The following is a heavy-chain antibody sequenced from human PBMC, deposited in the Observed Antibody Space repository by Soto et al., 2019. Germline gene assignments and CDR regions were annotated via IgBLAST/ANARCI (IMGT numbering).Heavy chain of an antibody. J-gene: IGHJ4*02. CDR1: GDSVSSYNYY. CDR2: IYYSGST. CDR3: ARDFSWAFDY. V-gene: IGHV4-61*01. D-gene: IGHD7-27*01. Sequence: SETLSLTCSVSGDSVSSYNYYWSWIRQPPGKGLEWIGNIYYSGSTNYNPSLKSRVTISVDTSKNQFSLKLSSVTAADTAVYYCARDFSWAFDYWGQGTLVTVSS.